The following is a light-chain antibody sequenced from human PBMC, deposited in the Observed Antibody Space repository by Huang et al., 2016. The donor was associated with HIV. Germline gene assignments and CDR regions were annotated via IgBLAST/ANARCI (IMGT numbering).Light chain of an antibody. CDR3: QQYNNWPRT. CDR2: GAS. Sequence: EIVMTQSPATLSVSPGERATLSCRASQSVSSNLAWYQQKPGQAPRLRIYGASTRATGLPARFSGSWSGTEFTLTISSLQSEDFAVYYCQQYNNWPRTFGQGTKVEIK. V-gene: IGKV3-15*01. CDR1: QSVSSN. J-gene: IGKJ1*01.